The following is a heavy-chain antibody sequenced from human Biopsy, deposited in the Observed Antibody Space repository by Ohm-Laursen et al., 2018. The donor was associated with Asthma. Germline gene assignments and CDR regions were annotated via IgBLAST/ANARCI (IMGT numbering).Heavy chain of an antibody. J-gene: IGHJ4*01. CDR2: IYYSGST. CDR1: YGSITSGGYY. Sequence: SDTLSLTCTVSYGSITSGGYYWTWNRQHPGKGLEWIGFIYYSGSTYYNPSLKSRVSISIDTSKNQFSLKLSSVTAADTAVYYCARAQDYYDSRGYYRSFDYWGHGTLVTVSS. D-gene: IGHD3-22*01. V-gene: IGHV4-31*03. CDR3: ARAQDYYDSRGYYRSFDY.